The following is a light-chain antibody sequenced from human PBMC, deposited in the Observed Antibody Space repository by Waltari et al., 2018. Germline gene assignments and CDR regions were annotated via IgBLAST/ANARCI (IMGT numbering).Light chain of an antibody. CDR3: QQYGSSLPYT. CDR2: GAS. V-gene: IGKV3-20*01. Sequence: EIVLKQSPGTLSLSPVERAPLPCRASQSVSSRYLAWYQQKPGQAPRLLIYGASSRATGIPDRFSGSGSGTDFTLTISRLEPEDFAVYYCQQYGSSLPYTFGQGTKLEIK. CDR1: QSVSSRY. J-gene: IGKJ2*01.